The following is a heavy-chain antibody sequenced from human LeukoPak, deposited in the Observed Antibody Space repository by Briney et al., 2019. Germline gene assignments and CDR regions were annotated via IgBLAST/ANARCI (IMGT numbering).Heavy chain of an antibody. V-gene: IGHV3-21*01. CDR1: GFTFSSYS. CDR3: AKSIAARPFDY. D-gene: IGHD6-6*01. CDR2: ISSSSSYI. J-gene: IGHJ4*02. Sequence: GGSLRLSCAASGFTFSSYSMNWVRQAPEKGLEWVSSISSSSSYIYYADSVKGRFTISRDNAKNSLYLQMNSLRAEDTAVYYCAKSIAARPFDYWGQGTLVTVSS.